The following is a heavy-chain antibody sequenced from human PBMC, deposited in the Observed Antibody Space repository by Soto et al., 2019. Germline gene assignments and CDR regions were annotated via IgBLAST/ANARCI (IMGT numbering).Heavy chain of an antibody. V-gene: IGHV1-69*13. Sequence: SVKVSCKASGGTFSSYAISWVRQAPGQGLEWMGGIIPIFGTANYAQKFQGRVTMTADESTSTAYMELRSLRSDDTAVYYCARAKVDKWLQTNCSDPWGPGPLVTVSS. D-gene: IGHD5-12*01. CDR3: ARAKVDKWLQTNCSDP. CDR1: GGTFSSYA. CDR2: IIPIFGTA. J-gene: IGHJ5*02.